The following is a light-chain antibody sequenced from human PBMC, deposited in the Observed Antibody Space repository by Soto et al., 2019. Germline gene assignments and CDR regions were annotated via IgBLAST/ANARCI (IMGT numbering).Light chain of an antibody. V-gene: IGKV1-5*03. CDR3: QQYHFYWT. Sequence: DIQMTPSPSTLPASVGDRVTITCRASQTIDNWLAWYQQKPGKVPKLLIYKASSLESGVPSRFSGSGSGTEFTLTISSLQPDDFATYYCQQYHFYWTFGQGTKVEIK. CDR1: QTIDNW. CDR2: KAS. J-gene: IGKJ1*01.